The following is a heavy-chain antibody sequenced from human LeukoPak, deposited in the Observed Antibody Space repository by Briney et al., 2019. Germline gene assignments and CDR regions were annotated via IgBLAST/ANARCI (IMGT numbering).Heavy chain of an antibody. Sequence: PSETLSLTCTVSGGSISSISYYWGWIRQPPGKGLEWLGSIYYSGTTYYNPSLKSRVTISVDTSKNQFSLKLRSVIAADTAVYYCASLVGEYCNGGSCSSGYFDYWGQGTLVTVSS. CDR3: ASLVGEYCNGGSCSSGYFDY. J-gene: IGHJ4*02. D-gene: IGHD2-15*01. CDR1: GGSISSISYY. V-gene: IGHV4-39*01. CDR2: IYYSGTT.